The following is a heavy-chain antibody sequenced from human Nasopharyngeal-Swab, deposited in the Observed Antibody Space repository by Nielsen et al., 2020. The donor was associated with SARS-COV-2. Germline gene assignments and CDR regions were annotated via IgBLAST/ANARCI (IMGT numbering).Heavy chain of an antibody. CDR3: AKVISTYYYDSSGYYYVAPHDAFDI. D-gene: IGHD3-22*01. CDR1: GFTFSSYA. J-gene: IGHJ3*02. Sequence: GESLKISCAASGFTFSSYAMSWLRQAPGKGLEWVSAISGSGGSTYYADSVKGRFTISRDNSKNTLYLQMNSLRAEDTAVYYCAKVISTYYYDSSGYYYVAPHDAFDIWGQGTMVTVSS. V-gene: IGHV3-23*01. CDR2: ISGSGGST.